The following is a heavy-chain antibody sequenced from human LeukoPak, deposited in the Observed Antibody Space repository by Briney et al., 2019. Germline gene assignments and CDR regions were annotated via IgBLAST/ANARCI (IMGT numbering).Heavy chain of an antibody. CDR1: GFTFSRYW. J-gene: IGHJ4*02. Sequence: GGSLRLSCVASGFTFSRYWMHWVRQAPGKGLVWVSRINSDGRSTNYADSVKGRFSISRDNAENTLYLQMNSLRIEDTAVYYCVRGADTGYSSDSWGQGTLVTVSS. D-gene: IGHD3-9*01. V-gene: IGHV3-74*01. CDR2: INSDGRST. CDR3: VRGADTGYSSDS.